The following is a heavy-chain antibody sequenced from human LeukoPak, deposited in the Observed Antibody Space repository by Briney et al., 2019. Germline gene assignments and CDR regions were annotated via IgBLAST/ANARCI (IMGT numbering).Heavy chain of an antibody. Sequence: SETLSLTCTVSGGSISSYYWSWIRQPPGKGLEWIGYIYYSGSTNYNPSLKSRVTISVDTSKNQFSLKLSSVTAADTAVYYCARGGPSSTSWWFDPWGQGTLVTVSS. J-gene: IGHJ5*02. D-gene: IGHD2-2*01. V-gene: IGHV4-59*01. CDR2: IYYSGST. CDR3: ARGGPSSTSWWFDP. CDR1: GGSISSYY.